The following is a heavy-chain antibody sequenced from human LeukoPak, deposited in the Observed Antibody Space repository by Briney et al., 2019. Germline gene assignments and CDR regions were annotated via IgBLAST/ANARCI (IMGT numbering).Heavy chain of an antibody. CDR1: GGTFSSYA. D-gene: IGHD6-13*01. J-gene: IGHJ6*03. CDR3: ARAKQQLVTWGYYYYYYMDV. V-gene: IGHV1-69*05. CDR2: IIPIFCTA. Sequence: SVKVSCKASGGTFSSYAISWVRQAPGQGLEWMGGIIPIFCTANYAQKFQGRVTITTDESTSTAYMELSSLRSEDTAVYYCARAKQQLVTWGYYYYYYMDVWGKGTTVTVSS.